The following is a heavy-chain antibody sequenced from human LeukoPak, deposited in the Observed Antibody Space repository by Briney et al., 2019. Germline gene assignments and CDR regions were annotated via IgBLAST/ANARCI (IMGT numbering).Heavy chain of an antibody. CDR3: AEDPLSL. CDR2: ISDDGSNK. V-gene: IGHV3-30*18. J-gene: IGHJ4*02. CDR1: GFNFSGDG. Sequence: LPGRSLRLSCTASGFNFSGDGMHWVRQAPGKGLEWVAVISDDGSNKYYADSVKGRFTISRDNSKNTLYLQMNRLRVEDTAVYYCAEDPLSLWGQGTLVTVSS. D-gene: IGHD5/OR15-5a*01.